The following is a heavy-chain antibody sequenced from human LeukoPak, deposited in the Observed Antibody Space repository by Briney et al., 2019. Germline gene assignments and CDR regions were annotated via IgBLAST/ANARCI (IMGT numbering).Heavy chain of an antibody. V-gene: IGHV3-11*01. CDR1: GFTFSDYD. D-gene: IGHD2-15*01. CDR3: AKNSGGTCYSHPDY. CDR2: ISSSGSTI. J-gene: IGHJ4*02. Sequence: GGSLRLSCAASGFTFSDYDMSWIRQAPGKGLEWISYISSSGSTINYADSMKGRVTLSRDNAKNSLYLQMNSLRAEDTAVYYCAKNSGGTCYSHPDYWGQGTLVTVSS.